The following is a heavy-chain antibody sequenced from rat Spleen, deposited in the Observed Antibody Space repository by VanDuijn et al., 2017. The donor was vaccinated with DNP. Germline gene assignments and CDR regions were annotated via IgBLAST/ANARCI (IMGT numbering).Heavy chain of an antibody. V-gene: IGHV3-3*01. J-gene: IGHJ4*01. CDR3: AGSKGSGPGAMDA. CDR1: GYSITSNFR. D-gene: IGHD1-1*01. Sequence: EVQLQESGPGLVKPSQSLSLTCSVTGYSITSNFRWTWIRKFPGNKLEWMGYINSAGSTNYNPSLKSRISITRDTSKNQFFLQVNSVTAEDTATYYCAGSKGSGPGAMDAWGQGTSVTVSS. CDR2: INSAGST.